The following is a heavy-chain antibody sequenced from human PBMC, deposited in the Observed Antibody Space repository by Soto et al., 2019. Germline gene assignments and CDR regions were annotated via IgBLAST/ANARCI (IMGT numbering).Heavy chain of an antibody. J-gene: IGHJ5*02. CDR2: INHSGST. CDR1: GGSISSSSYY. V-gene: IGHV4-39*01. CDR3: ARVDIVLVPAAMSGTFDP. Sequence: SETLSLTCTVSGGSISSSSYYWGWIRQPPGKGLEWIGSINHSGSTYYSPPLKSRVTISVDTSKNQFSLKLSSVTAADTAVYYCARVDIVLVPAAMSGTFDPWGQGTLVTVSS. D-gene: IGHD2-2*01.